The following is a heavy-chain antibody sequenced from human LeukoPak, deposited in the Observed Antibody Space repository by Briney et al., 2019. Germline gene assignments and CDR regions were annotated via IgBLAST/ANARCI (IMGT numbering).Heavy chain of an antibody. CDR1: GFTFSSYG. CDR3: ARDVQLERLPYYYYYYMDV. J-gene: IGHJ6*03. CDR2: ISSSGSTI. D-gene: IGHD1-1*01. Sequence: PGGSLRLSCAASGFTFSSYGMHWVRQAPGKGLEWVSYISSSGSTIYYADSVKGRLTISRDNAKNSLYLQMNSLRAEDTAVYYCARDVQLERLPYYYYYYMDVWGKGTTVTVSS. V-gene: IGHV3-48*04.